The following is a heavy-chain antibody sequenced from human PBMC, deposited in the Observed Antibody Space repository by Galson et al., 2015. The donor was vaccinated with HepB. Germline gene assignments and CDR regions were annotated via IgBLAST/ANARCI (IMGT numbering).Heavy chain of an antibody. D-gene: IGHD3-3*01. V-gene: IGHV2-70*11. CDR1: GFSLSTSGMC. CDR2: IDWDDDK. J-gene: IGHJ4*02. CDR3: ARIFVPDFWSGLPSRQSYYFDY. Sequence: PALVKPTQTLTLTCTFSGFSLSTSGMCVSWIRQPPGKALEWLARIDWDDDKYYSTSLKTRLTISKDTSKNQVVLTMTNMDPVDTATYYCARIFVPDFWSGLPSRQSYYFDYWGQGTLVTVSS.